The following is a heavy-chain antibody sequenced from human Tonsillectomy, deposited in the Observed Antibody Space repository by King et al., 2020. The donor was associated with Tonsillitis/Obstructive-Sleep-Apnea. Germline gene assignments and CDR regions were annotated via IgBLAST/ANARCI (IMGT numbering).Heavy chain of an antibody. Sequence: VQLVQSGGGLVQPGGSLRLSCAASGFTFSTYWMSWVRQAPGKGLEWVANIKEDGSEKYYADSVKGRFTFSRDNAKNSLYLQMNSLRAEDTAVYYCARVKTYYYGSGTSYKGVKYYYYMDVWGKGTTVTVSS. CDR1: GFTFSTYW. D-gene: IGHD3-10*01. J-gene: IGHJ6*03. CDR3: ARVKTYYYGSGTSYKGVKYYYYMDV. V-gene: IGHV3-7*04. CDR2: IKEDGSEK.